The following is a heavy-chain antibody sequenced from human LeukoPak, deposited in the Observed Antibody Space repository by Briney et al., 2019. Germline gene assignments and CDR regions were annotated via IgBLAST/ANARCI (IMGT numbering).Heavy chain of an antibody. J-gene: IGHJ4*02. CDR2: IWYDGINK. CDR1: GFTFSSYG. V-gene: IGHV3-33*06. CDR3: AKGPIQRSGGLRRVYYFDY. Sequence: SGGSLRLSCAASGFTFSSYGMHWVRQAPGKGLEGVAVIWYDGINKYCADSVKGRFTISRDNSKNTLYLQMNSLRAEDTAVYYCAKGPIQRSGGLRRVYYFDYWGQGTLVTVSS. D-gene: IGHD5-12*01.